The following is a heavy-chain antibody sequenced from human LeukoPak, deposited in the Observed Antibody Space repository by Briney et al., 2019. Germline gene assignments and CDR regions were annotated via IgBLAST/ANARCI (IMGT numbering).Heavy chain of an antibody. J-gene: IGHJ6*02. CDR2: IYPGDSAT. Sequence: PGESLKISFQGSGYRFTSYWIGWVRQMSGKGLEWMGLIYPGDSATRYSPSFQGQVTISADKSISTAYLQWSSLKASDTAMYYCARLDSSGYYYYGMDVWGQGTTVTVSS. V-gene: IGHV5-51*01. D-gene: IGHD3-22*01. CDR3: ARLDSSGYYYYGMDV. CDR1: GYRFTSYW.